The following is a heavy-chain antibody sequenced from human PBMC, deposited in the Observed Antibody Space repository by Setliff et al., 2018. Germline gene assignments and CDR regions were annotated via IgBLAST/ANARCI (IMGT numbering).Heavy chain of an antibody. CDR3: ARTCSGSGCYAGLES. D-gene: IGHD2-15*01. J-gene: IGHJ4*02. Sequence: GGSLSLSCAASGFTFSSYRMHWVRQAPGKGLEWVAVIWDDGGNKYHADSVKGRFTISRDNSKNTLYLQMNSLRPEDTAVYYCARTCSGSGCYAGLESWGQGTPVTVSS. V-gene: IGHV3-33*08. CDR1: GFTFSSYR. CDR2: IWDDGGNK.